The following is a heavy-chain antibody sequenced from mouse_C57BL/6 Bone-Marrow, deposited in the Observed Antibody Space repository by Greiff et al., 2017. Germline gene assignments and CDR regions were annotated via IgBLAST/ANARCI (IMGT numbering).Heavy chain of an antibody. D-gene: IGHD2-5*01. CDR1: GFTFNTYA. J-gene: IGHJ4*01. CDR3: VRETFYSNFYYAMDY. CDR2: IRSKSSNYAT. Sequence: EVKLQESGGGLVQPKGSLKLSCAASGFTFNTYAMHWVRQAPGTGLEWVARIRSKSSNYATYYADSVKDRFTISRDDSQSMLYLQMNNLKTEDTAMYYCVRETFYSNFYYAMDYWGQGTSVTVSS. V-gene: IGHV10-3*01.